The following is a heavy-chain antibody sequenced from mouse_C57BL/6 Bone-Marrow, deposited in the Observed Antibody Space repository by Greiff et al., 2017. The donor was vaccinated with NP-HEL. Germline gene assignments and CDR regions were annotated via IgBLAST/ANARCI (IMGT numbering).Heavy chain of an antibody. CDR2: ISNGGGST. CDR1: GFTFSDYY. CDR3: ARLYGSSHWYFDV. J-gene: IGHJ1*03. V-gene: IGHV5-12*01. Sequence: EVQGVESGGGLVQPGGSLKLSCAASGFTFSDYYMYWVRQTPEKRLEWVAYISNGGGSTYYPDTVKGRFTISRDNAKNTLYLQMSRLKSEDTAMYYCARLYGSSHWYFDVWGTGTTVTVSS. D-gene: IGHD1-1*01.